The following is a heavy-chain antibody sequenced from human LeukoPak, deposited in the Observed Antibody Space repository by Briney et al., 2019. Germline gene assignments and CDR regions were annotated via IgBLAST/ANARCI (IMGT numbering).Heavy chain of an antibody. D-gene: IGHD6-13*01. Sequence: GGSLRLSCAASGFTFSSYAMSWVRQAPGKGLEWVSAISGSGGSTYYADSVKGRFTISRDNSKNTLYLQMNSLRADDSATYYCAKSDSSWWSDYWGQGTLVTVSS. CDR1: GFTFSSYA. J-gene: IGHJ4*02. V-gene: IGHV3-23*01. CDR2: ISGSGGST. CDR3: AKSDSSWWSDY.